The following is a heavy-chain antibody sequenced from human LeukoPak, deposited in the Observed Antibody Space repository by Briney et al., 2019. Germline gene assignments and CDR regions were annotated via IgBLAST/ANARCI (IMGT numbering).Heavy chain of an antibody. CDR1: GFTFSSYW. CDR2: INSDGSST. D-gene: IGHD1-26*01. Sequence: GGSLRLSCAASGFTFSSYWMHWVRQAPGKGLVLVSRINSDGSSTSYADSVKGRFTTSRDNSKNTLYLQMNSLRAEDTAVYYCARVGIVGANHDAFDIWGQGTMVTVSS. J-gene: IGHJ3*02. CDR3: ARVGIVGANHDAFDI. V-gene: IGHV3-74*01.